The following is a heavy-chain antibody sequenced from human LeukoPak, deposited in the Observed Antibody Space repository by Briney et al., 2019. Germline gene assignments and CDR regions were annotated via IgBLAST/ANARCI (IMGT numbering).Heavy chain of an antibody. CDR1: GYTFTDYY. CDR2: INPNSGGT. V-gene: IGHV1-2*02. D-gene: IGHD6-19*01. J-gene: IGHJ4*02. CDR3: ARYSSCYV. Sequence: ASVKVSCKASGYTFTDYYMHWVRQAPGQGLEWMGWINPNSGGTYYSQKFQDRVTMTRDTSISTAYMELSRLRSDDTAVYYCARYSSCYVWGQGTLVTVSS.